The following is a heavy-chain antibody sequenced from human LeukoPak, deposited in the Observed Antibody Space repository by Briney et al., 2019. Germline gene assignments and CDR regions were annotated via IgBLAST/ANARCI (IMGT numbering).Heavy chain of an antibody. V-gene: IGHV3-30*02. CDR1: GFTFSSYG. CDR2: IRYDGSNK. Sequence: GGSLRLSCAASGFTFSSYGMHWVRQAPGKGLEWVAFIRYDGSNKYYADSVKGRFTISRDNSKNTPYLQMNSLRAEDTAVYYCARRDSSGWYGIDYWGQGTLVTVSS. J-gene: IGHJ4*02. CDR3: ARRDSSGWYGIDY. D-gene: IGHD6-19*01.